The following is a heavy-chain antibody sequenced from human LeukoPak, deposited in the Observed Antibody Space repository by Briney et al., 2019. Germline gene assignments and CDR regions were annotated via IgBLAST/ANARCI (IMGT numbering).Heavy chain of an antibody. CDR2: ISWNSGSI. Sequence: PGRSLRLSCAASGFTFDDYAVHWVRQAPGKGLEWVSGISWNSGSIGYADSVKGRFTISRDNAKNSLYLQMNSLRAEDTALYYCAKDRGVFYYAHYFDYWGQGTLVTVSS. J-gene: IGHJ4*02. V-gene: IGHV3-9*01. D-gene: IGHD3-10*01. CDR3: AKDRGVFYYAHYFDY. CDR1: GFTFDDYA.